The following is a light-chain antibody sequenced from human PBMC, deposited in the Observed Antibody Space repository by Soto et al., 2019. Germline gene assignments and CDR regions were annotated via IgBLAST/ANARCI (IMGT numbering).Light chain of an antibody. CDR1: QSISSW. CDR3: QQYNSYS. CDR2: KSS. Sequence: DIQMTQSPSTLSASVGDRVTITCRASQSISSWLAWYHQKPVKAPKLLIYKSSSLESGVPSRFSGSGSGTEFTLTISSLQPDDFATYYCQQYNSYSFGQGTKVDNK. J-gene: IGKJ1*01. V-gene: IGKV1-5*03.